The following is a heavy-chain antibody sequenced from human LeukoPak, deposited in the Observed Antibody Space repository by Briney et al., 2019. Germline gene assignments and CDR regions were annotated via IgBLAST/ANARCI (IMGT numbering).Heavy chain of an antibody. CDR2: LNRNGDIT. J-gene: IGHJ4*02. Sequence: GGSLRLSCAASGYTFGDYGMSWVRQVPGKGLEWVSGLNRNGDITGYADFVQGRFTISRDNAKNSLYLQMNSLRAEDTAVYYCASWAGTAAGFSGPFDYWGQGTLVTVSS. V-gene: IGHV3-20*04. CDR3: ASWAGTAAGFSGPFDY. D-gene: IGHD6-13*01. CDR1: GYTFGDYG.